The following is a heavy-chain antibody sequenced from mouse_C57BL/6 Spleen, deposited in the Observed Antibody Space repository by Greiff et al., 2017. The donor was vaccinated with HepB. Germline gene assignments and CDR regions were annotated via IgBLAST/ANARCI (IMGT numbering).Heavy chain of an antibody. CDR1: GYAFSSYW. Sequence: VQLQQSGAELVKPGASVKISCKASGYAFSSYWMNWVKQRPGKGLEWIGQIYPGDGDTNYNGKFKGKATLTADKSSSTAYMQLSSLTSEDSAVYFCAREGLLPPYAMDYWGQGTSVTVSS. V-gene: IGHV1-80*01. D-gene: IGHD2-3*01. CDR2: IYPGDGDT. J-gene: IGHJ4*01. CDR3: AREGLLPPYAMDY.